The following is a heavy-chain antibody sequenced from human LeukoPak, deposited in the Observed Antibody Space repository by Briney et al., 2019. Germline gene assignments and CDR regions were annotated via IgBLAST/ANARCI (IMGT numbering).Heavy chain of an antibody. CDR1: GGSISSYY. CDR3: ARAPRILFFSDRVDAFDL. Sequence: SETLSLTCTVSGGSISSYYWSCIRQPPGKGLEWIGYIYYSGSTNYNPSLKSRVTISVDTSKNQFSLKLSSVTAADTAVYYCARAPRILFFSDRVDAFDLWGRGTMVTVSS. CDR2: IYYSGST. D-gene: IGHD3-3*02. J-gene: IGHJ3*01. V-gene: IGHV4-59*01.